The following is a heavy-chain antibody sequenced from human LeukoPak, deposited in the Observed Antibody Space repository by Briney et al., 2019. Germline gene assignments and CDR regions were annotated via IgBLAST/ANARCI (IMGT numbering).Heavy chain of an antibody. Sequence: ASVKVSCKTSGYTFSSYYMHWVRQAPGQGLEWMGIINPSGGSTRYAQKFHGRVTMTRDTSTSTVYMEMSSLRSEDTAVYYCACEHSVGVPLYYFDYWGQGTLVTVSS. CDR3: ACEHSVGVPLYYFDY. J-gene: IGHJ4*02. V-gene: IGHV1-46*03. D-gene: IGHD1-26*01. CDR1: GYTFSSYY. CDR2: INPSGGST.